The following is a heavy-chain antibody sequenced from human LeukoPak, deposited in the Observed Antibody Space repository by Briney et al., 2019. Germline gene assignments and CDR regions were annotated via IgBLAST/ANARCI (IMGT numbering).Heavy chain of an antibody. CDR2: INHSGST. Sequence: SETLTLTCAVYGGSFSGYYWSWIRQPPGKGLEWIGEINHSGSTNYNPSLKSRVTISVDTSKNQFSLKLSSVTAADTAVYYCARRYYDSSGYLEDAFDIWGQGTMVTVSS. CDR3: ARRYYDSSGYLEDAFDI. D-gene: IGHD3-22*01. CDR1: GGSFSGYY. V-gene: IGHV4-34*01. J-gene: IGHJ3*02.